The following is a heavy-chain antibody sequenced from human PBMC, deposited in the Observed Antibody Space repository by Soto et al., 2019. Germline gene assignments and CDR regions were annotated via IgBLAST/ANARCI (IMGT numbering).Heavy chain of an antibody. CDR1: GFTFSSYA. D-gene: IGHD6-19*01. Sequence: EEQLLESGGGLVQPGGSLRLSCVASGFTFSSYAMSWVRQAPGKGLEWVSTISGRGDSTYYADSVKGRFTISRDNSKNTLYLVMNSLRAEDTALYYCAEIIASGWYIDDYYGMDVWGQGTTVTVSS. CDR3: AEIIASGWYIDDYYGMDV. J-gene: IGHJ6*01. V-gene: IGHV3-23*01. CDR2: ISGRGDST.